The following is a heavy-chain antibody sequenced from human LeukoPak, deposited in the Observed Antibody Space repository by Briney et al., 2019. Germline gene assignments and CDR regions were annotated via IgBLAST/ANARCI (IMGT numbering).Heavy chain of an antibody. V-gene: IGHV4-59*01. D-gene: IGHD3-10*01. Sequence: SETLSLTCTVSGGSISSYYWSWIRQPPGKGLEWIGYIYYSGSTNYNPSLKSRVTISVDTSKNQFSLKLSSVTAADTAVYYRARHQLLWFPGDYYGMDVWGQGTTVTVSS. CDR2: IYYSGST. CDR3: ARHQLLWFPGDYYGMDV. CDR1: GGSISSYY. J-gene: IGHJ6*02.